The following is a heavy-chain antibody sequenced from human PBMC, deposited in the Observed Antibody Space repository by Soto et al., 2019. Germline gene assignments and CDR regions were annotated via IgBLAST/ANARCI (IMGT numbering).Heavy chain of an antibody. V-gene: IGHV3-49*03. Sequence: GGAPVVSCSSSVFIFGDYDVCWFRQAPGKGLEWVGVMRSKAYGETTEYAASVKGTFTISRDDSISIAYLQMNSLRTEDTAVYYCTRGEDYYGSPLMDVWGQGTTVTVSS. D-gene: IGHD3-22*01. CDR1: VFIFGDYD. CDR2: MRSKAYGETT. CDR3: TRGEDYYGSPLMDV. J-gene: IGHJ6*01.